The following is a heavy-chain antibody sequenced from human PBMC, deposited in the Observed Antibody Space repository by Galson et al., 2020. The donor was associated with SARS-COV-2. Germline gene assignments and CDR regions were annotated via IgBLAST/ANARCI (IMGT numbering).Heavy chain of an antibody. CDR3: ATQPAGYFDPHRPAYKYYYYYGMDV. CDR2: ISYDGSNK. CDR1: GFTFSSYG. Sequence: GGSLRLSCAASGFTFSSYGMHWVHQAPGKGLEWVAVISYDGSNKYYADSVKGRFTISRDNSKNTLYLQMNSLRAEDTAVYYCATQPAGYFDPHRPAYKYYYYYGMDVWGQGTTVTVSS. D-gene: IGHD3-9*01. V-gene: IGHV3-30*03. J-gene: IGHJ6*02.